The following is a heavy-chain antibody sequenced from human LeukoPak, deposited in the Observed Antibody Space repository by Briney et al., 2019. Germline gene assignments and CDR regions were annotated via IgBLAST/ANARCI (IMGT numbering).Heavy chain of an antibody. CDR3: ARGSRELYYFDY. CDR1: GGSISSYY. V-gene: IGHV4-59*01. Sequence: RSSETLSLTCTVSGGSISSYYWSWIRQPPGKGLKWIGYIYYSGSTKYNPSLKSRVTISVDASKTQFSLKLNSVTAADTAVYYCARGSRELYYFDYWGQGTLVTVSS. J-gene: IGHJ4*02. CDR2: IYYSGST. D-gene: IGHD1-7*01.